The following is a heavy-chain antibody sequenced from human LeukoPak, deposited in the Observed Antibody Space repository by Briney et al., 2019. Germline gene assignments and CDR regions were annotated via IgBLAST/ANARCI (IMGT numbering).Heavy chain of an antibody. CDR1: GFTFSSYA. D-gene: IGHD1-1*01. J-gene: IGHJ5*02. CDR3: ARGGTASFDP. Sequence: GGSLRLSCAASGFTFSSYAMSWVRQAPGKGLVWVSRINNDGSSTTYADSVKGRFTISRDNAKNTLYLQMNSLRAEDTAVYYCARGGTASFDPWGQGTLVTVSS. V-gene: IGHV3-74*01. CDR2: INNDGSST.